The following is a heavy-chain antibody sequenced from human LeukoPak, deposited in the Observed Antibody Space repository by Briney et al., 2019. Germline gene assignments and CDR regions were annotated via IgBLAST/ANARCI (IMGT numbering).Heavy chain of an antibody. J-gene: IGHJ4*02. V-gene: IGHV3-21*01. CDR2: ISSSSSYI. CDR3: ATLLVATALYHFDY. CDR1: GFTFSSYS. Sequence: GGSLRLSCAASGFTFSSYSMNWVCQAPGKGLEWVSSISSSSSYIYYADSVKGQFTISRDNAKNSMYLQMNRLRAEDTAVYYCATLLVATALYHFDYWGQGTLVTVSS. D-gene: IGHD5-18*01.